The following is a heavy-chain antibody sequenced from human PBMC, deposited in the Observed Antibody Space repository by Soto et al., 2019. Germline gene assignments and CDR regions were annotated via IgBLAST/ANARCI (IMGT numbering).Heavy chain of an antibody. CDR1: GFTCSSYA. D-gene: IGHD2-15*01. J-gene: IGHJ4*02. V-gene: IGHV3-23*01. CDR3: AKDRTDLGYCSGGSCYSDY. CDR2: ISGGGGST. Sequence: EVQLLESGGGLVQPGGSLRLSCAASGFTCSSYAMSWVRQAPGKGLEWVSGISGGGGSTYYANSVKGRFTISRDNSKNTLYLQMNSLRVEDTAVYYCAKDRTDLGYCSGGSCYSDYWGQGTLVTVSS.